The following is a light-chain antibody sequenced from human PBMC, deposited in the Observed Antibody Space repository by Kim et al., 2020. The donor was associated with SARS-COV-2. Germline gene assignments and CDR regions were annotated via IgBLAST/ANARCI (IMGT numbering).Light chain of an antibody. Sequence: SYELTQPPSVSVSPGQTVSITCSGDKLGDKYVSWYQQRPGQSPALVIYRDNKRPSGIPERFSGSNSGNTATLTISGTHAMDEADYYCQAWDSGTFYVFGTGTKVTVL. V-gene: IGLV3-1*01. CDR1: KLGDKY. CDR2: RDN. J-gene: IGLJ1*01. CDR3: QAWDSGTFYV.